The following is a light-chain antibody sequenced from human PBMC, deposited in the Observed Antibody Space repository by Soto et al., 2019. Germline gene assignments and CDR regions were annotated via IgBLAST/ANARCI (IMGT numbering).Light chain of an antibody. CDR1: QTIRKR. Sequence: DIQMTQSPSTLSASVGDRVTITCRASQTIRKRLAWYQQRPGKAPNLLIYKAASFESGVSSRFSGSGSGTEFTLTISSLQPDDFATYYCQHYNSYPYTFGQGTKLEIK. CDR2: KAA. J-gene: IGKJ2*01. CDR3: QHYNSYPYT. V-gene: IGKV1-5*03.